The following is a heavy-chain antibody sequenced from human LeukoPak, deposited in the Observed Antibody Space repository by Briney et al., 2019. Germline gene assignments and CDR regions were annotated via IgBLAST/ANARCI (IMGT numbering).Heavy chain of an antibody. D-gene: IGHD2-2*01. V-gene: IGHV4-30-4*08. CDR2: IYYSGST. CDR1: GGSISSGDYY. CDR3: ARDLTVVPAAMGWFDP. Sequence: SQTLSLTCTVSGGSISSGDYYWSWTRQPPGKGLEWIGYIYYSGSTYYSPSLKSRVTISVDTSKNQFSLKLSSVTAADTAVYYCARDLTVVPAAMGWFDPWGQGTLVTVSS. J-gene: IGHJ5*02.